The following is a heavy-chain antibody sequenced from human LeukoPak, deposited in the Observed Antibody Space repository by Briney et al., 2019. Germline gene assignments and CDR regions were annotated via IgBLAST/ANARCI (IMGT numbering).Heavy chain of an antibody. Sequence: GASVKVSCKASGYTFTGYYMHWVRQAPGQGLEWMGWINPYSGGTNYAQKFQGRVTMTRDTSISTAYLQWSSLKASDTAMYYCATLTTHFYDRRFDAFDVWGQGTMVIVSS. CDR1: GYTFTGYY. V-gene: IGHV1-2*02. J-gene: IGHJ3*01. CDR2: INPYSGGT. D-gene: IGHD2/OR15-2a*01. CDR3: ATLTTHFYDRRFDAFDV.